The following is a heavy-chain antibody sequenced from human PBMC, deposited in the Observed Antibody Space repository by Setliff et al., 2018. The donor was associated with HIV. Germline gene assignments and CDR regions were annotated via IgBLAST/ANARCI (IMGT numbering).Heavy chain of an antibody. Sequence: FETLSLTCTVSGGSITSSSFYWAWIRQSPGKGLEWIGSVYYTGKTKYNPSLESRLTMSMDASESQFSLTLNSVTAADTAMYYCAREDSLVLVPAIMRGDGFDVWGQGTMVTVSS. V-gene: IGHV4-39*07. D-gene: IGHD2-2*01. CDR2: VYYTGKT. J-gene: IGHJ3*01. CDR1: GGSITSSSFY. CDR3: AREDSLVLVPAIMRGDGFDV.